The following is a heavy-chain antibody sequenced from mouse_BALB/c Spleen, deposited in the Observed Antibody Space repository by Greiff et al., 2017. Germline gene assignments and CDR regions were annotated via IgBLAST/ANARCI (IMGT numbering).Heavy chain of an antibody. CDR1: GYTFTSYW. Sequence: VQLQQSGAELVKPGASVKMSCKASGYTFTSYWMHWVKQRPGQGLEWIGYINPSTGYTEYNQKFKDKATLTADKSSSTAYMQLSSLTSEDSAVYYCASPNYYGSSYGGGFAYWGQGTLVTVSA. D-gene: IGHD1-1*01. J-gene: IGHJ3*01. CDR3: ASPNYYGSSYGGGFAY. V-gene: IGHV1S26*01. CDR2: INPSTGYT.